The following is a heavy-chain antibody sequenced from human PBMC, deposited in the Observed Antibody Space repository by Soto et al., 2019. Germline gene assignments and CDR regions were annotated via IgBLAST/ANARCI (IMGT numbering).Heavy chain of an antibody. J-gene: IGHJ6*02. CDR2: IIPIFGTA. CDR3: AIDPYYYGSSGSLYYYGMDV. D-gene: IGHD3-22*01. CDR1: GGTFSSYG. V-gene: IGHV1-69*13. Sequence: ASVKVSCKASGGTFSSYGISWVRQAPGQGLEWMGGIIPIFGTANYAQKFQGRVTITADESTSTAYMELSSLRSEDTAVYYCAIDPYYYGSSGSLYYYGMDVWGQGTTVTVSS.